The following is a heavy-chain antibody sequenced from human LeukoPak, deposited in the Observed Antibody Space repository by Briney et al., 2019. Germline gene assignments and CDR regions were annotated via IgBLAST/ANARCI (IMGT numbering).Heavy chain of an antibody. D-gene: IGHD3-10*01. Sequence: PSETLSLTCAVYGGSFSGYYWSLIRQPPGKGLEWIGEINHSGSTNYNPSLKSRVTISVDTSKNQFSLKLSSVTAADTAVYYCAQYYYGSGSYKYWGQGTLVTVSS. V-gene: IGHV4-34*01. CDR1: GGSFSGYY. J-gene: IGHJ4*02. CDR3: AQYYYGSGSYKY. CDR2: INHSGST.